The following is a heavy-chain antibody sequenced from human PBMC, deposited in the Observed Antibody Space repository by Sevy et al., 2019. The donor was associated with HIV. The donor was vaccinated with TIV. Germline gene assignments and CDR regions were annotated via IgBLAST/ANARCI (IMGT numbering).Heavy chain of an antibody. CDR2: VNYRGST. J-gene: IGHJ6*02. D-gene: IGHD3-3*01. V-gene: IGHV4-59*01. CDR3: ARDSSTGITVHGVVTYGMDV. Sequence: SETLSITCAVSGGSISSYYWTWIRQPPGKGLEWIGYVNYRGSTNYNPSLKSRLTMSVDISKNQFSLKLTSVTAADTAVYYCARDSSTGITVHGVVTYGMDVWGQGTTVTVSS. CDR1: GGSISSYY.